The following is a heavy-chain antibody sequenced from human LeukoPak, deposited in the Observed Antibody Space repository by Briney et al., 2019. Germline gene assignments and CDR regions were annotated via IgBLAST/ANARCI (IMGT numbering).Heavy chain of an antibody. V-gene: IGHV1-69*13. J-gene: IGHJ4*02. CDR2: IIPIFGTA. D-gene: IGHD6-13*01. CDR3: ARGIYSSSWYSPLAY. Sequence: ASVKVSCKASGGTFSSYAISWVRQAPGQGLEWMGGIIPIFGTANYAQKFQGRVTITADESTSTAYMELSSLRSEDTAVYYCARGIYSSSWYSPLAYWSQGTLVTVSS. CDR1: GGTFSSYA.